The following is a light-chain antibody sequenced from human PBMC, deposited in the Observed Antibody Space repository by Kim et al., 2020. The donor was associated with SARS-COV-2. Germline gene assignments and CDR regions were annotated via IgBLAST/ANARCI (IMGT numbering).Light chain of an antibody. CDR1: QSVLYSSNNKNT. J-gene: IGKJ4*01. CDR2: WAS. CDR3: QQFYSLPFT. V-gene: IGKV4-1*01. Sequence: ATITCKSSQSVLYSSNNKNTIAWYQQRPGQPPKLLIYWASIRESGVPDRFSASGSGTDFTLTISSLQAEDVAVYYCQQFYSLPFTFGGGTKVDIK.